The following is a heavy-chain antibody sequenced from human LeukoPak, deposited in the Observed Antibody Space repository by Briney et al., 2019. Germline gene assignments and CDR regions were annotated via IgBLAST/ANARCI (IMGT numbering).Heavy chain of an antibody. D-gene: IGHD3-3*01. CDR1: GGSSSGYY. Sequence: SETLSLTCAVYGGSSSGYYWSWLRQPPGKGLEWIGEINHSGSTNYNPSLKSRVTISVDTSKNQFSLKLSSVTAADTAVYYCARGRGITIFGVVTPYYFDYWGQGTLVTVSS. J-gene: IGHJ4*02. CDR3: ARGRGITIFGVVTPYYFDY. CDR2: INHSGST. V-gene: IGHV4-34*01.